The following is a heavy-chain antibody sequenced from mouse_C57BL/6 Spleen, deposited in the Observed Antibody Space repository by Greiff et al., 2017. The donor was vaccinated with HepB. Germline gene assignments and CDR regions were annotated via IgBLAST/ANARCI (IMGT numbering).Heavy chain of an antibody. CDR1: GFSFNTYA. CDR3: VRQRLQGNFDV. Sequence: EVKLMESGGGLVQPKGSLKLSCAASGFSFNTYAMNWVRQAPGKGLEWIARIRSKSNNYATYYADSVKDRFTISRDDSESMLYLQMNNLKTEDTARYYCVRQRLQGNFDVWGTETTVTVSS. V-gene: IGHV10-1*01. D-gene: IGHD3-2*02. J-gene: IGHJ1*03. CDR2: IRSKSNNYAT.